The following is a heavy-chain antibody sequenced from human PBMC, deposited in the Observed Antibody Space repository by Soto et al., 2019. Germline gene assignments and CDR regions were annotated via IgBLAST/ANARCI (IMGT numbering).Heavy chain of an antibody. V-gene: IGHV2-26*01. J-gene: IGHJ6*02. CDR1: GFSLSNPRMG. D-gene: IGHD1-26*01. CDR2: IFSNDEK. Sequence: QVTLKESGPVLVKPTETLTLTCTVSGFSLSNPRMGMSWIRQPPGKALEWLAHIFSNDEKSYNTSLKSRVTISKDTSKSQVVLTMTNMDPVDTATYYCARIRYSGNYGPVSDYYGMDVWGQGTTVTVSS. CDR3: ARIRYSGNYGPVSDYYGMDV.